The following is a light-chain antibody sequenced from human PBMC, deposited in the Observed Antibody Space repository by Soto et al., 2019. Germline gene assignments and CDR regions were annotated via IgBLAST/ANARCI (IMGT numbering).Light chain of an antibody. CDR2: EVS. V-gene: IGLV2-14*01. J-gene: IGLJ1*01. CDR3: SSYTSSSTLYV. Sequence: QCALTQPASVSGSPGQSITISCTGTSSDVGGYNYVSWYQQHPGKAPKLMIYEVSNRPSGVSNRFSGSKSGNTASLTISGLQAEDEADYYCSSYTSSSTLYVFGTGTKLTVL. CDR1: SSDVGGYNY.